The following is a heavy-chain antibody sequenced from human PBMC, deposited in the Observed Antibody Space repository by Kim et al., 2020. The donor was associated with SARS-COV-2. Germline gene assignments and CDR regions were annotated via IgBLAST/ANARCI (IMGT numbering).Heavy chain of an antibody. CDR2: IYYSGST. V-gene: IGHV4-59*01. D-gene: IGHD3-10*01. Sequence: SETLSLTCTVSGGSISSYYWSWIRQPPGKGLEWIGYIYYSGSTNYNPSLKSRVTISVDTSKNQFSLKLSSVTAADTAVYYCARDTEGGSGSSNWFDPWGQGTLVTVSS. J-gene: IGHJ5*02. CDR3: ARDTEGGSGSSNWFDP. CDR1: GGSISSYY.